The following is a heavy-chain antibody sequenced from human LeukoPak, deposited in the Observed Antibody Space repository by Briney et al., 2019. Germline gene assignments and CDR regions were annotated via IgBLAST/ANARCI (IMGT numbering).Heavy chain of an antibody. J-gene: IGHJ4*02. D-gene: IGHD3-22*01. CDR3: ARAPYYYDSSGYHGIVFDY. CDR2: INHSGST. Sequence: SETLSLTCAVYGGSFGGYYWSWIRQPPGKGLEWIGEINHSGSTNYNPSLKSRVTISVDTSMNQFSLKLSSVTAADTAVYYCARAPYYYDSSGYHGIVFDYWGQGTLVTVSS. CDR1: GGSFGGYY. V-gene: IGHV4-34*01.